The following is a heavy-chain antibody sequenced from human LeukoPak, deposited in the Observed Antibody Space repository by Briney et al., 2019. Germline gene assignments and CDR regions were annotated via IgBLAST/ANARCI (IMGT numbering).Heavy chain of an antibody. Sequence: GESLKISCMGSGYNFYRYWIGWVRQMPGRGLEWVGVIYPGDSHAIYSPSFQGHVTPSADKSINTAYLQWSGLTTSDTAMYYCARRGADTFIIDSWGQGTLATVSS. CDR3: ARRGADTFIIDS. CDR2: IYPGDSHA. J-gene: IGHJ4*02. D-gene: IGHD5-18*01. V-gene: IGHV5-51*01. CDR1: GYNFYRYW.